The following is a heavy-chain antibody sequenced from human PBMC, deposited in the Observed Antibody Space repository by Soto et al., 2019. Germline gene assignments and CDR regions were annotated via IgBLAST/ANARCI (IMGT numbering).Heavy chain of an antibody. CDR1: GYTFTSYA. CDR3: ARGGYCSGGSCYPGADYYYYGMDV. V-gene: IGHV1-3*01. CDR2: INAGNGNT. Sequence: VASVKVSCKASGYTFTSYAMHWVRQAPGQRLEWMGWINAGNGNTKYSQKFQGRVTITRDTSASTAYMELSSLRSEDTAVYYCARGGYCSGGSCYPGADYYYYGMDVWGQGTTVTVSS. D-gene: IGHD2-15*01. J-gene: IGHJ6*02.